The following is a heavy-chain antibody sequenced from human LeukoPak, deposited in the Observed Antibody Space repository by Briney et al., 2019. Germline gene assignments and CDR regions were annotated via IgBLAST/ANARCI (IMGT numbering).Heavy chain of an antibody. CDR2: ISSSAGTT. CDR1: GFTFSSYE. J-gene: IGHJ4*02. D-gene: IGHD5-18*01. V-gene: IGHV3-48*03. CDR3: ARQQQQLWYD. Sequence: GGSLRLSCAASGFTFSSYEMNWVRQAPGKGLEWVSYISSSAGTTYYADSVKGRFTISRDNAKNSLYLQMNSLRAEDTAVYFCARQQQQLWYDWGQGTPVTVSS.